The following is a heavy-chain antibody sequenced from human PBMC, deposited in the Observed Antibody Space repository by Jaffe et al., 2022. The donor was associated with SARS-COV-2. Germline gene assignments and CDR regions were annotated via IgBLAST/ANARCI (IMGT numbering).Heavy chain of an antibody. CDR2: IFYSGST. D-gene: IGHD5-18*01. CDR3: ARAGAGYSFDS. Sequence: QVPLQESGPGLVKPSETLSLNCTVSGGSISSYYWSWIRQPPGKGLEWIGYIFYSGSTNYNPSLKSRVTISVDTSKNQLSLKLRSVTAADTAVYYCARAGAGYSFDSWGQGTLVTVSS. J-gene: IGHJ5*01. CDR1: GGSISSYY. V-gene: IGHV4-59*01.